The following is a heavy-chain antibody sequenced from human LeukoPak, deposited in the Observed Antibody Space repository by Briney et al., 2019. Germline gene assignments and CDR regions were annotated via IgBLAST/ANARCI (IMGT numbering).Heavy chain of an antibody. J-gene: IGHJ5*02. V-gene: IGHV1-8*01. D-gene: IGHD6-13*01. Sequence: XGQGLEWMGWMNPNSGNTGYAQKFQGRVTMTRNTSISTAYMELSSLRSEDTAVYYCARGIAGAWGQGTLVTVSS. CDR2: MNPNSGNT. CDR3: ARGIAGA.